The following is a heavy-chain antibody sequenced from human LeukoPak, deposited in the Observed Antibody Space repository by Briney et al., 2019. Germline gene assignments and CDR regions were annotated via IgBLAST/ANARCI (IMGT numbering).Heavy chain of an antibody. D-gene: IGHD6-19*01. CDR1: DDSIPNNFYF. J-gene: IGHJ4*02. CDR2: IYYSGTA. V-gene: IGHV4-39*01. Sequence: PSETLSLTCTVSDDSIPNNFYFWGWIRQPPGTGLEWIGTIYYSGTAYYNPSLKSRVTISLDTSKSQFSLKLTSVTAADTAVYYCARHKVAVPQGFDYWGQGTLVTASS. CDR3: ARHKVAVPQGFDY.